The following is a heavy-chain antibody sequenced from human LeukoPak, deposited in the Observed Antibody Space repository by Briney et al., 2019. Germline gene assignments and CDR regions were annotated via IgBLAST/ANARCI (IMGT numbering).Heavy chain of an antibody. CDR3: ARETKTGYSSSWYARFQDYYYYYGMDV. J-gene: IGHJ6*02. CDR2: ISYDGSNK. V-gene: IGHV3-30-3*01. CDR1: GFTFSSYA. D-gene: IGHD6-13*01. Sequence: PGGSLRLSCAASGFTFSSYAMHWVRQAPGKGLEWVAVISYDGSNKYYADSVKGRFTISRDNSKNTLYLQMNSLRAEDTAVYYCARETKTGYSSSWYARFQDYYYYYGMDVWGQGTTVTVSS.